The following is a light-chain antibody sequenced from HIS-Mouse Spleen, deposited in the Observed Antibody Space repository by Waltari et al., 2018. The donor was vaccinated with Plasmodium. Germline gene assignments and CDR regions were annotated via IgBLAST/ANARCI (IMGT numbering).Light chain of an antibody. V-gene: IGKV1-5*03. J-gene: IGKJ1*01. CDR1: QSISSR. Sequence: DIQMTQSHSTLSASVGDRVTITCRASQSISSRLAWYQQKPGKAPKLLIYKASSLESGVPSRFSGSGSGTEFTLTISSLQPDDFATYYCQQYNSYSWTFGQGTTV. CDR2: KAS. CDR3: QQYNSYSWT.